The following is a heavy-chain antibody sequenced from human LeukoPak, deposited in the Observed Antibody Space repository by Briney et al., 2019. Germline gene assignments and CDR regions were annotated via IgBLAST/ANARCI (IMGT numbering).Heavy chain of an antibody. CDR1: GFTFSSYW. V-gene: IGHV3-74*01. CDR2: IKSDGSST. Sequence: GGSLRLSCAASGFTFSSYWKHWVRQAPGKGLVWVSHIKSDGSSTNYADSVKGRFTISRDNAKNTLYLQMDSLRAEDTAVYYCATTGTDYYFDYWGQGTLVTVSS. D-gene: IGHD3/OR15-3a*01. CDR3: ATTGTDYYFDY. J-gene: IGHJ4*02.